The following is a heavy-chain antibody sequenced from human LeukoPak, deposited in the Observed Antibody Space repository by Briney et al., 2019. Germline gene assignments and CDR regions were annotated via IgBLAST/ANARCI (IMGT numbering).Heavy chain of an antibody. Sequence: ASVKVSCKASGYTFTSYAMNWVRQAPGQGLEWMGWINTNTGNPTYAQGFTGRFVFSLDTSVSTAYLQISSLKAEGTAVYYCARDADRERDIVVVVADGGNWFDPWGQGTLVTVSS. CDR3: ARDADRERDIVVVVADGGNWFDP. CDR2: INTNTGNP. CDR1: GYTFTSYA. D-gene: IGHD2-15*01. J-gene: IGHJ5*02. V-gene: IGHV7-4-1*02.